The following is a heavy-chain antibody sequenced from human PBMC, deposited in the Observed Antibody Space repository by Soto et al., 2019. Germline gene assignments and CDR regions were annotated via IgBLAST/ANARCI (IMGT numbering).Heavy chain of an antibody. Sequence: GGSLRLSCAASGFTFRSYSMSCVRQGPGKGLEWVANINKNGGETYYLDSVKGRFNISRDNAKNSLYLEMNSLRPEDTAVYYCVRYHPWENPDYWGKGSLVTVSS. V-gene: IGHV3-7*01. J-gene: IGHJ4*02. CDR1: GFTFRSYS. CDR3: VRYHPWENPDY. CDR2: INKNGGET. D-gene: IGHD1-26*01.